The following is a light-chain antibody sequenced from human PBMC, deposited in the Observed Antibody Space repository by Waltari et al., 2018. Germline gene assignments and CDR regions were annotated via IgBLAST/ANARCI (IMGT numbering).Light chain of an antibody. V-gene: IGKV1-9*01. J-gene: IGKJ1*01. CDR3: QQLNSYPLT. CDR1: QGISSY. Sequence: DIQLTQSPSFLSASVGDRVTITCRASQGISSYLAWYQQKPGKAPKLLSYAASTLQSGVPSRFSGSGSGTEFTLTISSLQPEDSATYYCQQLNSYPLTFGQGTKVEI. CDR2: AAS.